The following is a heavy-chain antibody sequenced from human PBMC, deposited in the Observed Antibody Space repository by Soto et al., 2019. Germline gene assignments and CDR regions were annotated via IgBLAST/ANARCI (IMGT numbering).Heavy chain of an antibody. D-gene: IGHD3-22*01. Sequence: PSETLSLTCTVSGGSISSGGYYWSWIRQHPGKGLEWIGYIYYSGSTYYNPSLKSRVTISVDTSKNQFSLKLSSVTAADTAVYYCARVSYYYDSSGYHMYYFDYWGQGTLVTVSS. CDR2: IYYSGST. CDR3: ARVSYYYDSSGYHMYYFDY. V-gene: IGHV4-31*03. J-gene: IGHJ4*02. CDR1: GGSISSGGYY.